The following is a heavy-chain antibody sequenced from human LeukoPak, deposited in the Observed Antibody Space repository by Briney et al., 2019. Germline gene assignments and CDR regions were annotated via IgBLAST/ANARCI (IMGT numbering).Heavy chain of an antibody. CDR1: GFPFYEYA. Sequence: GGSLRLSFAPPGFPFYEYAMHWFREAPGKGLGWGLGISWDSGSIGYADSVKGRFTISRDNAKNSLYLQMNSLRAEYTALYYCAKDRSLGYCSCGSCPSLVGDYWGQGTLVTVSS. V-gene: IGHV3-9*01. J-gene: IGHJ4*02. CDR2: ISWDSGSI. D-gene: IGHD2-15*01. CDR3: AKDRSLGYCSCGSCPSLVGDY.